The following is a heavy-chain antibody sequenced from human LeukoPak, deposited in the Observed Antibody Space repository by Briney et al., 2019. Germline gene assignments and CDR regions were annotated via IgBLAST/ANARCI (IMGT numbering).Heavy chain of an antibody. D-gene: IGHD3-22*01. CDR1: GFTFSSYS. J-gene: IGHJ4*02. Sequence: GGSLRLSCAASGFTFSSYSMNWVRQAPGKGLEWVSYISSSSSTIYYADSVKGRFTISRDNAKNSLYLQMNSLRAEDTAVYYCARNLGTYYYDSSGYYLRXXXEYWGQGTLVTVSS. V-gene: IGHV3-48*01. CDR2: ISSSSSTI. CDR3: ARNLGTYYYDSSGYYLRXXXEY.